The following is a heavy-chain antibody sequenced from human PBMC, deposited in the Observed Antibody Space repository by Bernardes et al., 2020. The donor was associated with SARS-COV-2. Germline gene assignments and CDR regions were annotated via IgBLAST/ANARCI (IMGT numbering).Heavy chain of an antibody. D-gene: IGHD3-22*01. J-gene: IGHJ6*02. CDR1: GYTFTGYY. CDR3: ALPPSNYDRYGMDV. Sequence: ASVKVSCKASGYTFTGYYIHWVRQAPGQGLEWMGWFNPNSGGTIYAQKFQGRVTMTRDTSISTAYMELGRLRSDDTAMYYCALPPSNYDRYGMDVWGQGTTVTVSS. V-gene: IGHV1-2*02. CDR2: FNPNSGGT.